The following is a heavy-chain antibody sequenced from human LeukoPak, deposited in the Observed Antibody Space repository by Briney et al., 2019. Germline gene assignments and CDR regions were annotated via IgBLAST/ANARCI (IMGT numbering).Heavy chain of an antibody. CDR1: GFTFDDYT. D-gene: IGHD3-22*01. V-gene: IGHV3-43*01. Sequence: PGGSLRLSCATSGFTFDDYTIHWVRQAPGKGLEWVSLITWGGARTYYADSVKGRFTISRDNSKNSLYLQMHSLRTEDTALYFCAKEATMIVGGQYFDYWGQGTLVTVSS. J-gene: IGHJ4*02. CDR3: AKEATMIVGGQYFDY. CDR2: ITWGGART.